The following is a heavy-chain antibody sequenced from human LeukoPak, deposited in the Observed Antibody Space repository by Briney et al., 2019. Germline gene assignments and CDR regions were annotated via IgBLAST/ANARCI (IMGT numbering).Heavy chain of an antibody. CDR1: GYTFTGYY. J-gene: IGHJ3*02. Sequence: ASVKVSCKASGYTFTGYYMHWGRQAPGQGLEWMGWINPNSGGTNYAQKFQGRVTMTRDTSISTAYMELSRLRSDDTAVYYCARCRGWNDPYDAFDIWGQGTMVTVSS. V-gene: IGHV1-2*02. CDR3: ARCRGWNDPYDAFDI. CDR2: INPNSGGT. D-gene: IGHD1-1*01.